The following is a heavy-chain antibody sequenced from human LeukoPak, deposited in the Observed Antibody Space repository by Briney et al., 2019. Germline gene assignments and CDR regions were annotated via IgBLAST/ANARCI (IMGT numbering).Heavy chain of an antibody. D-gene: IGHD5-18*01. CDR3: ARLASYGHPPGDY. J-gene: IGHJ4*02. CDR1: GYSFTNYW. Sequence: GESLKISCKGSGYSFTNYWIGWVRQMPGRGLEWMGIIYPGDSDTRYSPSFQGQVTISADKSISTAHLQWSSLKASDTAMYYCARLASYGHPPGDYWGQGTLVTVSS. CDR2: IYPGDSDT. V-gene: IGHV5-51*01.